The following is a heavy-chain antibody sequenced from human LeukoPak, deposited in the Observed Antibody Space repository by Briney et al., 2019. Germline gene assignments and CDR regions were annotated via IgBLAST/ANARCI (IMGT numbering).Heavy chain of an antibody. CDR3: ARDIGVYDFWSGYRYYFDY. J-gene: IGHJ4*02. CDR2: ISAYNGNT. D-gene: IGHD3-3*01. V-gene: IGHV1-18*04. Sequence: VASVKVSCKASGYTFTGYYMHWVRQAPGQGLEWMGWISAYNGNTNYAQKLQGRVTMTTDTSTSTAYMELRSLRSGDTAVYYCARDIGVYDFWSGYRYYFDYWGQGTLVTVSS. CDR1: GYTFTGYY.